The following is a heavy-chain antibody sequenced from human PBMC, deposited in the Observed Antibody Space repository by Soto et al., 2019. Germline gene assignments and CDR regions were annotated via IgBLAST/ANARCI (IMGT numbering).Heavy chain of an antibody. CDR2: IKSKADGGAT. CDR1: AFTFIIAW. Sequence: PGWSLRLACASSAFTFIIAWMSWVRQAPGKGLEWVGRIKSKADGGATDYAAPVKGRFTISRDDSKNTLYLQMNSLKTEDTAIYYCTTDDPLNKNWGQGTLVTVSS. V-gene: IGHV3-15*01. CDR3: TTDDPLNKN. J-gene: IGHJ4*02.